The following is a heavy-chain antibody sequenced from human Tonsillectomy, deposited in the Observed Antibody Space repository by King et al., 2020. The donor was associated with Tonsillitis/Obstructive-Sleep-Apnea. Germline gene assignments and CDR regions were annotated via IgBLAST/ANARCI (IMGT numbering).Heavy chain of an antibody. CDR1: GFTFSSYA. CDR2: ISYDGSNK. J-gene: IGHJ6*02. V-gene: IGHV3-30*04. CDR3: ARDVDRGANGFGGMDV. D-gene: IGHD1-26*01. Sequence: LQLVQSGGGVVQPGRSLRLSCAASGFTFSSYAMHWVRQAPGKGLEWVAIISYDGSNKYNADSVKGRFTISRDNSKNTLYLQMNSLRAEDTAVYYCARDVDRGANGFGGMDVWGQGTTVTVSS.